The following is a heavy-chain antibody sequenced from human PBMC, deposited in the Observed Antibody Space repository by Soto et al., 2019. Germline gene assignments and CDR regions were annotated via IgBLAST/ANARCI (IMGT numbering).Heavy chain of an antibody. D-gene: IGHD3-10*01. J-gene: IGHJ3*01. CDR1: GFTFNSHW. V-gene: IGHV3-7*01. CDR2: INTDGSQK. Sequence: GGSLRLSCAASGFTFNSHWMTWVRQAPGKGLEWVANINTDGSQKHSVDSVKGRFTFSRDNGKNSLYLQMNSLRVEDTAVYYCARVSRRSTFDVWGQGTMVTVSS. CDR3: ARVSRRSTFDV.